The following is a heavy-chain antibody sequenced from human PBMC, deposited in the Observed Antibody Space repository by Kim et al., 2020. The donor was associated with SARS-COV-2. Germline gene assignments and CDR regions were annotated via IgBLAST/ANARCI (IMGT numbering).Heavy chain of an antibody. V-gene: IGHV3-30*18. D-gene: IGHD2-21*02. Sequence: GGSLRLSCAASGFTFSSYGMHWVRQAPGKGLEWVAVISYDGSNKYYADSVKGRFTISRDNSKNTLYLQMNSLRAEDTAVYYCAKVELAYCGGDCYSRDYYYGMDVWGQGTTVTVSS. CDR3: AKVELAYCGGDCYSRDYYYGMDV. J-gene: IGHJ6*02. CDR1: GFTFSSYG. CDR2: ISYDGSNK.